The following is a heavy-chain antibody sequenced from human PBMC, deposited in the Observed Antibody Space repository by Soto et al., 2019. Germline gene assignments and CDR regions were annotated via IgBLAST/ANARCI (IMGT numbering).Heavy chain of an antibody. CDR2: IIPIFGTA. V-gene: IGHV1-69*13. D-gene: IGHD2-8*01. CDR3: ATHRCTNGVCYGDYFDY. J-gene: IGHJ4*02. Sequence: ASVKVSCKASGGTFSSYAISWVRQAPGQGLEWMGGIIPIFGTANYAQKFQGRVTITADESTSTAYMELSSLRSEDTAVYYCATHRCTNGVCYGDYFDYWGQGTLVTVSS. CDR1: GGTFSSYA.